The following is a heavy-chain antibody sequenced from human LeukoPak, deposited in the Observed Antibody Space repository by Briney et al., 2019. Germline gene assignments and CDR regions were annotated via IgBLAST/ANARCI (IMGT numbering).Heavy chain of an antibody. CDR1: RFTLSSNY. V-gene: IGHV3-53*01. CDR3: VKGGWCDD. Sequence: GGSLRLSCAASRFTLSSNYMTWVRQAAGRGLEWVSIIYSGGSTYYADSVKGRFTISRYNSKNTLYLQMNSLRAEDTAVYYCVKGGWCDDWGQGTLVTVSS. CDR2: IYSGGST. D-gene: IGHD3-16*01. J-gene: IGHJ5*02.